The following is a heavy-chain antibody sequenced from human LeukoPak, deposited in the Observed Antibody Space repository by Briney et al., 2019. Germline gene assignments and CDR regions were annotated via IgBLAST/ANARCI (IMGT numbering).Heavy chain of an antibody. CDR3: ARVTIVVVPAAKYGAWADAFDI. D-gene: IGHD2-2*01. CDR2: INPNSGGT. CDR1: GYTFGAYY. V-gene: IGHV1-2*02. Sequence: ASVKVSCKASGYTFGAYYMYWVRQAPGQGLEWMGWINPNSGGTNYAQKFQGRVTMTRDTSISTAYMELSRLRSDDTAVYYCARVTIVVVPAAKYGAWADAFDIWGQGTMVTVSS. J-gene: IGHJ3*02.